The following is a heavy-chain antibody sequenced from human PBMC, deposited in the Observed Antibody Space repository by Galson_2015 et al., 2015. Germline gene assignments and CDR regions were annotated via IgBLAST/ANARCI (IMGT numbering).Heavy chain of an antibody. D-gene: IGHD4-23*01. V-gene: IGHV4-31*02. CDR3: ARGTYGGNRLRHDDTFDI. Sequence: WIGYIYYSGSTYYNPSLKSRVTISVDTSKNQFSLKLSSVTAADTAVYYCARGTYGGNRLRHDDTFDIWGQGTMVTVSS. J-gene: IGHJ3*02. CDR2: IYYSGST.